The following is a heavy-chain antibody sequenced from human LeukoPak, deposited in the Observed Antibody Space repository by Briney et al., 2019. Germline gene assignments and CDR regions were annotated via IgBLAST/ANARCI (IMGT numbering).Heavy chain of an antibody. CDR2: IYSGGST. J-gene: IGHJ6*04. CDR3: AELGITMIGGV. D-gene: IGHD3-10*02. Sequence: GGSLRLSCVAFGFTVSSNYMNWVRQAPGKGLEWVSVIYSGGSTYYADSVKGRFTISRDNAKNSLYLQMNSLRAEDTAVYYCAELGITMIGGVWGKGTTVTISS. V-gene: IGHV3-66*01. CDR1: GFTVSSNY.